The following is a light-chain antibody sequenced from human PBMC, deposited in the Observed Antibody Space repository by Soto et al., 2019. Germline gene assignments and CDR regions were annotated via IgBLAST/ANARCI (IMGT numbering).Light chain of an antibody. CDR2: EAS. CDR1: QSISRW. Sequence: DIQMTQSPSTLSASIGDTVTITCRASQSISRWLAWYQQKPGKAPKLLIYEASSLVGGVLSRFSGSCSGTEFTLTISSLQPDDFATYYCLQYHSYPQYTFGQVNKLQFK. CDR3: LQYHSYPQYT. V-gene: IGKV1-5*03. J-gene: IGKJ2*01.